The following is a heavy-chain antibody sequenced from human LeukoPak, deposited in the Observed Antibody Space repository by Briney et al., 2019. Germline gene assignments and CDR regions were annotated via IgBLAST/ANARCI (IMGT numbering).Heavy chain of an antibody. CDR1: GGSISSRSYY. V-gene: IGHV4-39*01. D-gene: IGHD1-26*01. CDR3: ARYSGSYYEVDY. J-gene: IGHJ4*02. CDR2: IYYSGST. Sequence: QPSETLSLTCTVSGGSISSRSYYWGWIRQPPGKGLEWIGSIYYSGSTYYNPSLKSRVTISVDTSKNQFSLKLSSVTAADTAVYYCARYSGSYYEVDYWGQGTLVTVSS.